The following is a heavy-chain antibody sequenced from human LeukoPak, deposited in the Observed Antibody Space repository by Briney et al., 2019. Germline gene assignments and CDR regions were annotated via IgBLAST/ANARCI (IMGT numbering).Heavy chain of an antibody. CDR1: GITFRSYA. CDR3: AKDSQDWNHHYFDY. CDR2: ISGGGVTT. Sequence: GGSLRLSCAASGITFRSYAMSWVRQAPGKGLEWVSTISGGGVTTYCADSVKGRFTISRDNSKSTLYLQLNSLGAEDTAVYYCAKDSQDWNHHYFDYWGQGTLVTVSS. D-gene: IGHD1-1*01. V-gene: IGHV3-23*01. J-gene: IGHJ4*02.